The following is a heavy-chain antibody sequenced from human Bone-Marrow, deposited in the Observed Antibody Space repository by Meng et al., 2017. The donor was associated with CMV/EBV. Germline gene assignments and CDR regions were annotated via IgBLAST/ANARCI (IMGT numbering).Heavy chain of an antibody. J-gene: IGHJ6*02. CDR1: GDSVSSNSAA. CDR3: ARDYYVCGGYYYTEGYYRGLDV. CDR2: TSYRSKWYN. D-gene: IGHD3-22*01. Sequence: SETLSLTCAISGDSVSSNSAAWNWIRQSPSRGLEWLGWTSYRSKWYNDYARSVKSRITINPDTSKNQFTLKLNSVTPEDTAVYYCARDYYVCGGYYYTEGYYRGLDVWGQRSTVTVSS. V-gene: IGHV6-1*01.